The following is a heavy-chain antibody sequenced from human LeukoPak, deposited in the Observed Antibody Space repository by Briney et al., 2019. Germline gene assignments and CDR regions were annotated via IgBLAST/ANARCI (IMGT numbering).Heavy chain of an antibody. J-gene: IGHJ4*02. Sequence: SETLSLTCTVSGGSISSYYWSWIRQPPGKGLEWIGYIYYSGSTNYNPSLKSRVTISVDTSKNQFSLKLSSVTAADTAVYYCARSYGSGSKVDWGQGTLVTVSS. CDR1: GGSISSYY. D-gene: IGHD3-10*01. V-gene: IGHV4-59*01. CDR2: IYYSGST. CDR3: ARSYGSGSKVD.